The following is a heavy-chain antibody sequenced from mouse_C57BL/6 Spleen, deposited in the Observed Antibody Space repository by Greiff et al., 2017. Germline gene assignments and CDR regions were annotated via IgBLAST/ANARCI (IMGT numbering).Heavy chain of an antibody. CDR2: IDPETGGT. D-gene: IGHD1-1*01. J-gene: IGHJ3*01. CDR1: GYTFTDYE. CDR3: TRDYYGRGFAY. Sequence: QVQLKESGAELVRPGASVTLSCKASGYTFTDYEMHWVKQTPVHGLEWIGAIDPETGGTAYNQKFKGKAILTADKSSSTAYMELRSLTSEDSAVYYCTRDYYGRGFAYWGQGTLVTVSA. V-gene: IGHV1-15*01.